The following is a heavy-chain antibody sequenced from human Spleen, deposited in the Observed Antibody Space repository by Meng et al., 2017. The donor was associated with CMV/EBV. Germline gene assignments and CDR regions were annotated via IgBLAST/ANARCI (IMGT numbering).Heavy chain of an antibody. CDR2: IYHSGST. D-gene: IGHD5-12*01. J-gene: IGHJ4*02. Sequence: TGAVSGGYSSSSNGWSWGRQPQGKGMEWIGEIYHSGSTNYNPSLKSRVTISVDKSKNQFSLKLSSVTAADTAVYYCARGLVWLRYFDYWGQGTLVTVSS. CDR1: GGYSSSSNG. V-gene: IGHV4-4*02. CDR3: ARGLVWLRYFDY.